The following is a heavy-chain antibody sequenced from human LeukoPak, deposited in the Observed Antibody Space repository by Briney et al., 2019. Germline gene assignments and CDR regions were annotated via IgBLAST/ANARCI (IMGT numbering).Heavy chain of an antibody. CDR2: ISTSGST. D-gene: IGHD6-13*01. CDR1: GGSISSGSYY. Sequence: SETLSLTCTVSGGSISSGSYYWSWIRQPAGKGLEWIGRISTSGSTNYNPSLESRVTMSVDTSKSQFSLKLSSVTAADTAVYYCARLGAAAGSYYYYMDVWGKGTTVTVSS. V-gene: IGHV4-61*02. CDR3: ARLGAAAGSYYYYMDV. J-gene: IGHJ6*03.